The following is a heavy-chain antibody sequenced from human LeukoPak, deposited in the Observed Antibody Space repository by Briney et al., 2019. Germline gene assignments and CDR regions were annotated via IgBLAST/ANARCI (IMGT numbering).Heavy chain of an antibody. D-gene: IGHD3-10*01. CDR3: TTDMVWGVMAFDI. CDR1: GFIFSNAW. CDR2: INSKTDRGIT. V-gene: IGHV3-15*01. J-gene: IGHJ3*02. Sequence: GGSLRLSCAPAGFIFSNAWMGWVSQPQGRGRGWVGRINSKTDRGITDYDAHMKGRLTITRDDSKNTLYQKMNSMKTEDTAVYYCTTDMVWGVMAFDIWGQGTMVTVSS.